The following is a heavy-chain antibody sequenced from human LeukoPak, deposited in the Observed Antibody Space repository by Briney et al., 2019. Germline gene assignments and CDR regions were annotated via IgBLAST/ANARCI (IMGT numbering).Heavy chain of an antibody. CDR3: ARATPHYYDSSGYYRLNWFDP. D-gene: IGHD3-22*01. CDR1: GHTFTGYY. V-gene: IGHV1-46*01. Sequence: ASVKVSCKASGHTFTGYYMHWVRQAPGQGLEWMGIINPSGGSTSYAQKFQGRVTMTRDTSTSTVYMELSSLRSEDTAVYYCARATPHYYDSSGYYRLNWFDPWGQGTLVTVSS. J-gene: IGHJ5*02. CDR2: INPSGGST.